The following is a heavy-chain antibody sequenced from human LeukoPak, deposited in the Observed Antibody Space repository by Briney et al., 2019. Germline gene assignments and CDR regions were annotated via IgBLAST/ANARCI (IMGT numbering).Heavy chain of an antibody. V-gene: IGHV4-30-4*01. CDR1: GGSISSGDYY. J-gene: IGHJ4*02. CDR3: ASVLIVPAAILY. Sequence: PSQTLSLTCTVSGGSISSGDYYWSWIRQPPGKGLEWIVYIYYSGSTYYNPSLKSRVTISVDTSKNQFSLKLSSVTAADTAVYYCASVLIVPAAILYWGQGTLVTVSS. CDR2: IYYSGST. D-gene: IGHD2-2*01.